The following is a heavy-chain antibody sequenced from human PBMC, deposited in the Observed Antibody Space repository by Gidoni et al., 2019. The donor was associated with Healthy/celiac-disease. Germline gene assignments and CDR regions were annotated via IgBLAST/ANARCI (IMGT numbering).Heavy chain of an antibody. Sequence: QVQLVQYGAEVKKPGSSVTVSCKESGATFSSYAIRWERQAPGQGLEWMGGIIPSVGTANYAQKYQGRVTITADESTSTAYMELSSLRSEDTAVYYCARGLRVVQGVIITRAFDYWGQGTLVTVSS. CDR3: ARGLRVVQGVIITRAFDY. V-gene: IGHV1-69*01. CDR2: IIPSVGTA. D-gene: IGHD3-10*01. J-gene: IGHJ4*02. CDR1: GATFSSYA.